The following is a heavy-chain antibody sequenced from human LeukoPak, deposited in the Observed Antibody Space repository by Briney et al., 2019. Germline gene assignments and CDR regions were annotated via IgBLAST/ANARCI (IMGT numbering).Heavy chain of an antibody. J-gene: IGHJ3*02. Sequence: QLQLQESGPGLVKPSGTLSLTCSVSGGSISSSTHYWGWIRPPPGKGLERIASIYYSGSTYYNPSIKSRVTMSVDTTKNQFSLNLRAVTAADTAVYYCARWGMATIPDGFDIWGQGTMVTVSS. CDR3: ARWGMATIPDGFDI. V-gene: IGHV4-39*01. D-gene: IGHD5-24*01. CDR1: GGSISSSTHY. CDR2: IYYSGST.